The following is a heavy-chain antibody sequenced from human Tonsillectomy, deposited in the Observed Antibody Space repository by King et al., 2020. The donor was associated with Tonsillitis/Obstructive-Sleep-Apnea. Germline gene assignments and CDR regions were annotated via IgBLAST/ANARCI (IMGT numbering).Heavy chain of an antibody. V-gene: IGHV1-24*01. CDR3: ATEYCTNGVCYATDAFDI. J-gene: IGHJ3*02. Sequence: QLVQSGAEVKKPGASVKVSCKVSGYTLTELSMHWVRQAPGKGLEWMGGFDPEDGETIYAQKFQGRVTMTEDTSTDTAYMELSSLRSEDTAVYYCATEYCTNGVCYATDAFDIWGQGTMVTVSS. CDR1: GYTLTELS. D-gene: IGHD2-8*01. CDR2: FDPEDGET.